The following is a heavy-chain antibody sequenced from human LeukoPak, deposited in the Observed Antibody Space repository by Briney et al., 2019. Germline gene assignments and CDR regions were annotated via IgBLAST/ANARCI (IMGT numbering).Heavy chain of an antibody. J-gene: IGHJ4*02. Sequence: SETLSPTCTVSGGSISSYYWSWIRQPPGKGLEWIGYIYYSGSTNYNPSLKSRVTISVDTSKNQFSLKLSSVTAADTAVYYCASAERSGSYRLSYWGQGTLVTVSS. CDR2: IYYSGST. D-gene: IGHD3-10*01. V-gene: IGHV4-59*01. CDR3: ASAERSGSYRLSY. CDR1: GGSISSYY.